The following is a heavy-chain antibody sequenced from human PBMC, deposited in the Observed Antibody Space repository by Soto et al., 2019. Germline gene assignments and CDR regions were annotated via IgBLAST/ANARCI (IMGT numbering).Heavy chain of an antibody. CDR2: SYFSGGT. J-gene: IGHJ5*02. CDR1: NDSINSYY. CDR3: VRELSRGWFDP. V-gene: IGHV4-59*01. Sequence: SETLSLTCTVSNDSINSYYWGWIRQPPGKGLEWIGYSYFSGGTDYNPSLKGRVTISVDRSRNQFSLKLTSVTAADTAVYYCVRELSRGWFDPWGQGTLVTVSS. D-gene: IGHD3-16*01.